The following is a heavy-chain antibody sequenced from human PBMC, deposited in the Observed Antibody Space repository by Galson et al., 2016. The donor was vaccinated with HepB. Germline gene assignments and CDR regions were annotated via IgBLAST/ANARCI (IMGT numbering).Heavy chain of an antibody. CDR2: IGRSGPY. V-gene: IGHV3-21*06. Sequence: LRLSCAASGFTFIIHNMDWVRQAPGKGLEWVASIGRSGPYYADSVKGRFAISRDNTKNLLFLQMSSLRAEDTAVYYCARDRGNYYDSSGYIGYYDAVDMWGQGTMVSVSS. D-gene: IGHD3-22*01. CDR1: GFTFIIHN. CDR3: ARDRGNYYDSSGYIGYYDAVDM. J-gene: IGHJ3*02.